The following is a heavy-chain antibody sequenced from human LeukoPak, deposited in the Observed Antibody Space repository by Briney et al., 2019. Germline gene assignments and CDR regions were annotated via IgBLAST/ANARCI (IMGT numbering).Heavy chain of an antibody. V-gene: IGHV1-69*06. CDR2: IIPIFGTA. CDR1: GCTFSSYA. J-gene: IGHJ6*03. D-gene: IGHD3-10*01. Sequence: GSSVKVSCKASGCTFSSYAISWVRQAPGQGLEWMGGIIPIFGTANYAQKFQGRVTTTADKSTNTAYMELSSLRSEDTAVYYCARAIRGSKIASRYYFYYMDVWGKGTTVTVSS. CDR3: ARAIRGSKIASRYYFYYMDV.